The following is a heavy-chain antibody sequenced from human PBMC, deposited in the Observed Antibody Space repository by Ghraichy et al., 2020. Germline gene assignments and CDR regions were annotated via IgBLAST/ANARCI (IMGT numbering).Heavy chain of an antibody. J-gene: IGHJ4*02. CDR3: VRAVWRLDCSGGRCQSYPDY. Sequence: GGSLRLSCAASGFTFSSYTLTWVRQAPGEGLEWVSSISSTSGYIYYADSVKGRFTISRDNAKNSLYLQMNSLRAEDTAVYYCVRAVWRLDCSGGRCQSYPDYWGQGTLVTVSS. D-gene: IGHD2-15*01. V-gene: IGHV3-21*01. CDR1: GFTFSSYT. CDR2: ISSTSGYI.